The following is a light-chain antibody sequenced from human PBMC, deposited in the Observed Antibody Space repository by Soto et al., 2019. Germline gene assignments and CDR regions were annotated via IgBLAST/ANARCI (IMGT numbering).Light chain of an antibody. V-gene: IGKV1-5*03. Sequence: DIQMTQSPPTLSESVGDRVTITCRASQTISSWLAWYQQKPGKAPKLLIYKASTLKSGVPSRFSGSGSGTEFTLTISSLQPDDFATYYCQHYNSYSEAFGQGTKVDIK. J-gene: IGKJ1*01. CDR1: QTISSW. CDR3: QHYNSYSEA. CDR2: KAS.